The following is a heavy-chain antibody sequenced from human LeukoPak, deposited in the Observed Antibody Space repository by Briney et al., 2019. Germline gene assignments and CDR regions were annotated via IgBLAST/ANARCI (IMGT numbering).Heavy chain of an antibody. CDR3: ARSQSGYDDPADY. J-gene: IGHJ4*02. CDR2: IYYSGST. CDR1: GGSISSYY. D-gene: IGHD5-12*01. Sequence: PSETLSLTCTVSGGSISSYYWSWIRQPPGKGLEWIGYIYYSGSTNYNPSLKSRVTISEDTSKNQFSLKLSSVTAADTAVYYCARSQSGYDDPADYWGQGTLVTVSS. V-gene: IGHV4-59*01.